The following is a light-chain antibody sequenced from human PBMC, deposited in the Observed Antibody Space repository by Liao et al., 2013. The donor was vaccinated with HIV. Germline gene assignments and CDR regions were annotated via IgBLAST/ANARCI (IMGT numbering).Light chain of an antibody. CDR3: QSADSSGSYRM. Sequence: SYELTQPPSVSVSPGQTARITCSGDALAKQYAYWYQQKPGQAPVVVIYKDNERPSGIPERFSGSSSGTAVTLTISGVQAEDEADYYCQSADSSGSYRMFGGGTKLTVL. V-gene: IGLV3-25*03. CDR2: KDN. CDR1: ALAKQY. J-gene: IGLJ3*02.